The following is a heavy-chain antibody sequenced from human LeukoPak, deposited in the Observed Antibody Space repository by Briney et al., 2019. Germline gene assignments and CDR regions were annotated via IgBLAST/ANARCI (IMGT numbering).Heavy chain of an antibody. CDR3: AREDSGSSPGNWFDP. V-gene: IGHV4-31*03. Sequence: PSQTLSHTCTVSGGSISSGGYHWSWIRQHPGKGLEWIGYIYYSGSTYYNPSLKSRVTISVDTSKNQFSLKLSSVTAADTAVYYCAREDSGSSPGNWFDPWGQGTLVTVSS. CDR1: GGSISSGGYH. CDR2: IYYSGST. D-gene: IGHD3-10*01. J-gene: IGHJ5*02.